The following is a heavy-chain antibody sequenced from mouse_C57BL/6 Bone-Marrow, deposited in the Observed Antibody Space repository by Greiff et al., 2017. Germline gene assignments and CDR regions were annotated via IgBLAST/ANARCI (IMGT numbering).Heavy chain of an antibody. CDR1: GYTFTSYW. J-gene: IGHJ3*01. CDR3: ARRGDYYCPWFAY. D-gene: IGHD1-1*01. V-gene: IGHV1-52*01. CDR2: IDPSDSET. Sequence: QVQLQQPGAELVRPGSSVKLSCKASGYTFTSYWMHWVKQRPIQGLEWIGNIDPSDSETHYNQKFKDKATLTVDKSSSTAYMQLSSLTSEDSAVYYCARRGDYYCPWFAYWGQGTLVTVSA.